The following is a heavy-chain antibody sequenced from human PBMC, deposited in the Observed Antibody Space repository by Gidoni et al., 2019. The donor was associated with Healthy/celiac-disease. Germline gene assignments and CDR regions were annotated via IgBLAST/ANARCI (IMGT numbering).Heavy chain of an antibody. CDR1: GGSISSGGYY. V-gene: IGHV4-31*03. D-gene: IGHD3-22*01. CDR3: ARVGTMIVVVTD. J-gene: IGHJ4*02. CDR2: IYYSGST. Sequence: QVQLQASGPGLVKPSQTLSLTCTVSGGSISSGGYYWSWIRQHPGKGLEWIGYIYYSGSTYYNPSLKSRVTISVDTSKNQFSRKLSSGTAADTAVYYCARVGTMIVVVTDWGQGTLVTVSS.